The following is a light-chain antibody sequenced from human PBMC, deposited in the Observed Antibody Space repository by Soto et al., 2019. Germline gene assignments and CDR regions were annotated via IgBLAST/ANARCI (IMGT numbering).Light chain of an antibody. CDR3: CSYAGSSTLL. J-gene: IGLJ3*02. CDR2: EAT. CDR1: NSDVGYYNL. Sequence: QSALTQPATVSGSPGQSITISCTGTNSDVGYYNLVSWYQQYPGKAPKLLIYEATRRPSGASHRFSGSKSGNTASLTISGLQADDEAHYYCCSYAGSSTLLFGGGTKVTVL. V-gene: IGLV2-23*01.